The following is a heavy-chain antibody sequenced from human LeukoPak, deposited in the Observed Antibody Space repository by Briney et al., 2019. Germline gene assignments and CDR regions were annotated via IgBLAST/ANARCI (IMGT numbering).Heavy chain of an antibody. Sequence: SETRSLTCAVSGGSISSSNWWSWVRQPPGKGLEWIGEIYHSGSTKYNPSLKSRVTISVDKSKNQFSLKLSSVTAADTAVYYCARDLYGDPGSGAFDIWGQGTMVTVSS. CDR3: ARDLYGDPGSGAFDI. V-gene: IGHV4-4*02. CDR2: IYHSGST. CDR1: GGSISSSNW. D-gene: IGHD4-17*01. J-gene: IGHJ3*02.